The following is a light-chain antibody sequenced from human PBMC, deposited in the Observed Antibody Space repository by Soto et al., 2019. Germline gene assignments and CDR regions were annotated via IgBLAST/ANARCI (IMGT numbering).Light chain of an antibody. CDR1: QSISSW. CDR3: QQYNSYSLT. J-gene: IGKJ4*01. Sequence: DIQMTPFPSPLAASVGNRVTITFRASQSISSWLAWYQQKPGKAPKLLIYDASSLESGVPSRFSGSGSGTEFTLTISSLQPDDFATYYCQQYNSYSLTFGGGTKVDI. CDR2: DAS. V-gene: IGKV1-5*01.